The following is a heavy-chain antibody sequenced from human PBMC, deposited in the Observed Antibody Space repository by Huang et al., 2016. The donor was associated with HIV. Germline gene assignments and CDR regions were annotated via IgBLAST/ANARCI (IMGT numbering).Heavy chain of an antibody. CDR3: ARHYNNYIDYFDY. D-gene: IGHD4-4*01. V-gene: IGHV3-11*04. Sequence: QVQLVESGGGLVKPGKSLRLSCEVSGFPFSDYYMRWICQAPGKGLEVVSDSSSRGTTVSYAESVKGRFTISRDNTKNSLYLQMNSLRAEDTAVYYCARHYNNYIDYFDYWGQGTLVTVSS. CDR2: SSSRGTTV. J-gene: IGHJ4*02. CDR1: GFPFSDYY.